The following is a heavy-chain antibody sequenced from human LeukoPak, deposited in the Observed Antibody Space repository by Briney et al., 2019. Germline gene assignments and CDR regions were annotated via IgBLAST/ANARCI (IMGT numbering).Heavy chain of an antibody. CDR1: GFTFSSYA. CDR3: ARRSGYDFDY. V-gene: IGHV3-64*01. J-gene: IGHJ4*02. D-gene: IGHD5-12*01. CDR2: ISGIGGST. Sequence: HPGGSLRLSCAASGFTFSSYAMYWVRQAPGKGLEYVSGISGIGGSTYYANSVKGRFTISRDNSKNTLYLQMGSLRVEDMAVYYCARRSGYDFDYWGQGTLVTVSS.